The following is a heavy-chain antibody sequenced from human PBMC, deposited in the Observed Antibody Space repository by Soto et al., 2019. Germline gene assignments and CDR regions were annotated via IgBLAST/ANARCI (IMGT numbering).Heavy chain of an antibody. J-gene: IGHJ4*02. CDR2: IIPIFGTA. D-gene: IGHD3-22*01. V-gene: IGHV1-69*06. Sequence: QVQLVQSGAEVKKPGSSVKVSCKASGGTFSSYAISWVRQAPGQGLEWMGGIIPIFGTAKYVQKFQCRVTITADKSTSTAYMELSSLRSEDTAVYYCATDYDSSGYSKYYFDYWGQGTLVTVSS. CDR3: ATDYDSSGYSKYYFDY. CDR1: GGTFSSYA.